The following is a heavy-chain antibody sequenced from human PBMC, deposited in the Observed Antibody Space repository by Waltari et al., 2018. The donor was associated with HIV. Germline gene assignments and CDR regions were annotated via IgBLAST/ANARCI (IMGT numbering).Heavy chain of an antibody. CDR2: IYYSGST. Sequence: QVQLQESGPGLVKPSQTLSLTCTVSGGSISSGGYYWSWIRQHPGKGLEWIGYIYYSGSTSYSPALKGRVTISVDTSKNQFSLKLSSVTAADTAVYYCARALVFSYGERYFDYWGQGTLVTVSS. D-gene: IGHD5-18*01. CDR3: ARALVFSYGERYFDY. J-gene: IGHJ4*02. V-gene: IGHV4-31*03. CDR1: GGSISSGGYY.